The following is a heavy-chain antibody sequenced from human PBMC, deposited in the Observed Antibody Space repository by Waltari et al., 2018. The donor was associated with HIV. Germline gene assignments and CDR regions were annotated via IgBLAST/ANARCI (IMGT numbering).Heavy chain of an antibody. J-gene: IGHJ2*01. CDR3: ARGFFQNDLRGLFDL. Sequence: QVQLVQSGAEVKMPGASVRVSCKASGYSFIAYYVHWVRQAPGQELQWMGRSNPNSGVKNYPHKFQGRVSMTRDTSISTAYLEVTTLRSDDTAVYYCARGFFQNDLRGLFDLWGRGTLVTVSS. CDR1: GYSFIAYY. V-gene: IGHV1-2*06. D-gene: IGHD3-16*01. CDR2: SNPNSGVK.